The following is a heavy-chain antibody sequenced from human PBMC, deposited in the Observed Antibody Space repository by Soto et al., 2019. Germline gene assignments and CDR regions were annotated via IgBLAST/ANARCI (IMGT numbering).Heavy chain of an antibody. Sequence: GGSLRLSCAASGFTFSSYGMHWVRQAPGKGLEWVAVIWYDGSNKYYADSVKGRFTISRDNSKNTLYLQMNSLRAEDTAVYYCARDWGGYGDYVETFDYWGQGTLVTVSS. CDR3: ARDWGGYGDYVETFDY. J-gene: IGHJ4*02. CDR1: GFTFSSYG. V-gene: IGHV3-33*01. CDR2: IWYDGSNK. D-gene: IGHD4-17*01.